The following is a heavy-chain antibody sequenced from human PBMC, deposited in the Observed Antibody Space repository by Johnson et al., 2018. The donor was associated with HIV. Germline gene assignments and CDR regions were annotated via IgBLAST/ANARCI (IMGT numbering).Heavy chain of an antibody. CDR1: GFTFSGSW. Sequence: VQLLESGGGLVRPGESLRLSCVASGFTFSGSWMTWVRQAPGKGLEWVANIKQGGSEKYYVDSVKGRFTISRDNAKKSLYLQMNSLRAEDTAVYYCARDGSNFGAFDIWGQGTMVTVSS. J-gene: IGHJ3*02. D-gene: IGHD1-1*01. V-gene: IGHV3-7*01. CDR2: IKQGGSEK. CDR3: ARDGSNFGAFDI.